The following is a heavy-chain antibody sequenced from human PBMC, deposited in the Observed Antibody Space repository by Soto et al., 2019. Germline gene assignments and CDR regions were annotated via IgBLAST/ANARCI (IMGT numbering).Heavy chain of an antibody. D-gene: IGHD5-12*01. CDR2: INPNSGGT. J-gene: IGHJ6*02. CDR1: GYTFTGYY. Sequence: ASVKVSCKASGYTFTGYYMHWVRQAPGQGLEWMGWINPNSGGTNYAQKFQGWVTMTRDTSISTAYMELSRLRSDDTAVYYSARGAWSGYDPPASYYYYYGMDVWGQGTTVTVSS. V-gene: IGHV1-2*04. CDR3: ARGAWSGYDPPASYYYYYGMDV.